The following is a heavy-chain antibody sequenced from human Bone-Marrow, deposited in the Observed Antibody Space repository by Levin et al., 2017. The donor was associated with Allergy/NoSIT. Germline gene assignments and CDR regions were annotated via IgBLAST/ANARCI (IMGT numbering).Heavy chain of an antibody. Sequence: GESLKISCAASGFTVSNNYMRWVRQAPGKGLEWVSLIYSGGSTYYADSVKGRFTISRDNSKNTLYLQMNSLRAEDTAVYYCARDRTCSGGHCYGSWGQGTLVTVSS. CDR2: IYSGGST. J-gene: IGHJ4*02. D-gene: IGHD2-15*01. CDR3: ARDRTCSGGHCYGS. V-gene: IGHV3-66*01. CDR1: GFTVSNNY.